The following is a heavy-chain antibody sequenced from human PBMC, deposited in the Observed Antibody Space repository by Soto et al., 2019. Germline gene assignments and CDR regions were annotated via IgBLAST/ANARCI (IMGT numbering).Heavy chain of an antibody. CDR3: ARYHRLIHYYGMDV. Sequence: GGSLRLSCAASGFTFSSYGMHWVRQAPGKGLEWVAVIWYDGSNKYYADSVKGRFTISRDNSKNTLYLQMNSLRAEDTAVYYCARYHRLIHYYGMDVWGQGTTVTVSS. V-gene: IGHV3-33*01. D-gene: IGHD2-2*01. CDR2: IWYDGSNK. CDR1: GFTFSSYG. J-gene: IGHJ6*02.